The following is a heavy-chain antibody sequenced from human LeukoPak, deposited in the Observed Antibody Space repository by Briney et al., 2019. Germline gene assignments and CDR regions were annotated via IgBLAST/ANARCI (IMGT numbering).Heavy chain of an antibody. CDR2: ISGSGGST. CDR1: GFTFSSYD. Sequence: GGPLRLSCTASGFTFSSYDMSWVRQAPGKGLEWVSDISGSGGSTYYAHSVKRRFTLSRDNSKNTLYLQMNDLRAEDTAVYYCAKRSAVEGPGYWGQGTLVTVSS. V-gene: IGHV3-23*01. CDR3: AKRSAVEGPGY. J-gene: IGHJ4*02.